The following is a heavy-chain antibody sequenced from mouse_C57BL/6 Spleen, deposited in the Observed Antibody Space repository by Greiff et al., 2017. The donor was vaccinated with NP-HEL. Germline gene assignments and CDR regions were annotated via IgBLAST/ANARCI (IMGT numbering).Heavy chain of an antibody. Sequence: LVESGAELVRPGASVTLSCKASGYTFTDYEMHWVKQTPVHGLEWIGAIDPETGGTAYNQKFKGKAILTADKSSSTAYMELRSLTSEDSAVYYCTREEFITTVERDFDYWGQGTTLTVSS. D-gene: IGHD1-1*01. CDR1: GYTFTDYE. V-gene: IGHV1-15*01. CDR3: TREEFITTVERDFDY. CDR2: IDPETGGT. J-gene: IGHJ2*01.